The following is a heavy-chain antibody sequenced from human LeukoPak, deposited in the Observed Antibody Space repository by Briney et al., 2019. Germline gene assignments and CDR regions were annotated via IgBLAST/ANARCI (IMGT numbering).Heavy chain of an antibody. CDR3: ARGEPNWGFDY. Sequence: SSETLSLTCTVSGGSMSIYYWNWIRQPPGMGLEWIGYISNSGSTYYNPSLKSRVTISVDTVKTQLSLRLSSLTAADTAVYYCARGEPNWGFDYWGQGTLVTVSS. CDR2: ISNSGST. V-gene: IGHV4-59*01. J-gene: IGHJ4*02. D-gene: IGHD7-27*01. CDR1: GGSMSIYY.